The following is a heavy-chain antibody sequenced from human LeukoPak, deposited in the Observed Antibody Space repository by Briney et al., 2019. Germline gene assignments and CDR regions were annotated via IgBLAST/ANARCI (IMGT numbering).Heavy chain of an antibody. D-gene: IGHD2-2*01. CDR3: ARDRYCSSTSCPTWFDP. V-gene: IGHV3-48*01. Sequence: GGSLRLSCAASGFTFSSYSMNWVRQAPGKGLEWVSYISSSSSTIYYADSVKGRFTISRDNAKNSLYLQMNSLRAEDTAVYYCARDRYCSSTSCPTWFDPWGQGTLVTVSS. CDR2: ISSSSSTI. J-gene: IGHJ5*02. CDR1: GFTFSSYS.